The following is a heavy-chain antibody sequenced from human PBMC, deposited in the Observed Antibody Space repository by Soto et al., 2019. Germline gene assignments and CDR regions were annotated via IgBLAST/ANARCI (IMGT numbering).Heavy chain of an antibody. D-gene: IGHD2-8*01. J-gene: IGHJ5*02. Sequence: SETLSLTCTVSGGSISSSSYYWGWIRQPPGKGLEWIGSIYYSGSTYYNPSLKSRVTISVDTSKNQFSLKLSSVTAADTAVYYCARHHIVLMVYAVPAYNWFDPWGQGTLVTVSS. V-gene: IGHV4-39*01. CDR3: ARHHIVLMVYAVPAYNWFDP. CDR1: GGSISSSSYY. CDR2: IYYSGST.